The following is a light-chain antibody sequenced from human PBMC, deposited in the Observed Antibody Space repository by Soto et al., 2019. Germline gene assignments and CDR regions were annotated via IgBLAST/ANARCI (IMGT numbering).Light chain of an antibody. CDR1: HNIRSW. CDR2: SAS. CDR3: QEYNGDSGLT. V-gene: IGKV1-5*03. J-gene: IGKJ4*01. Sequence: DIQMTQSPSTVSASIGDRVTITCRASHNIRSWVAWYQQKPGKAPELLIYSASGLETGVPSRFIGSGFGTEFTLTISSLHPDDFATYYCQEYNGDSGLTFGGGTKVEIK.